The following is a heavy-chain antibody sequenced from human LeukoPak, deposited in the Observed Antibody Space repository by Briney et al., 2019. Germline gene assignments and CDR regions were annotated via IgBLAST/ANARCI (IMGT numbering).Heavy chain of an antibody. CDR2: TYYSGST. Sequence: SETLSLTCTVSGGSISSYYWSWIRQPPGKGLEWIGYTYYSGSTNYNPSLKSRVTISVDTSKNQFSLKLSSVTAADTAVYYCARLHGSGGPVDTSYYYYYGMDVWGQGTTVTVSS. D-gene: IGHD3-10*01. J-gene: IGHJ6*02. CDR1: GGSISSYY. CDR3: ARLHGSGGPVDTSYYYYYGMDV. V-gene: IGHV4-59*08.